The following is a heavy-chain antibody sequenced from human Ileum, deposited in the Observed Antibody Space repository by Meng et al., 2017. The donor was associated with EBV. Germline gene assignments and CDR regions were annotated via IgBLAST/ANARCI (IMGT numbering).Heavy chain of an antibody. D-gene: IGHD2-8*01. CDR1: GDSISNEHW. CDR3: ASNGAFSLDH. CDR2: IHHTRGP. J-gene: IGHJ4*02. Sequence: QVQLQESGPGLVGHSGTLSLACSVSGDSISNEHWWSWVRQSPGKGLGWIGEIHHTRGPNYNPSLKSRVIISVDKSNNHFSLRLSAVTAADTAVYYCASNGAFSLDHWGQGTLVTVSS. V-gene: IGHV4-4*02.